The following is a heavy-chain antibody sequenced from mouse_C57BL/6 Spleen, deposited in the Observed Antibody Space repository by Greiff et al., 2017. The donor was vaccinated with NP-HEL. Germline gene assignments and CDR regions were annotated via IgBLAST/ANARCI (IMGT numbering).Heavy chain of an antibody. CDR3: ARELGWYFDV. CDR2: ISDGGSYT. D-gene: IGHD4-1*01. Sequence: EVKLVESGGGLVKPGGSLKLSCAASGFTFSSYAMSWVRQTPEKRLEWVATISDGGSYTYYPDNVKGRFTISRDNAKNNLYLQMGHLKSEDTAMYYCARELGWYFDVWGTGTTVTVSS. CDR1: GFTFSSYA. J-gene: IGHJ1*03. V-gene: IGHV5-4*01.